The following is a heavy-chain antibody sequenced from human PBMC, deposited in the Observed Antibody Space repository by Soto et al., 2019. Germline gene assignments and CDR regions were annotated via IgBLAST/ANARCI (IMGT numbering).Heavy chain of an antibody. J-gene: IGHJ6*02. D-gene: IGHD6-13*01. CDR1: GYSFTSYW. CDR2: IYPGDSDT. CDR3: ARHSSSWYHGYYYGMDV. Sequence: EVQLVQSGAEVKKPGESLKISCKGSGYSFTSYWIGWVRQMPGKGLEWMGIIYPGDSDTRYSPSFQGQVTISADKSISTADLPWSRLKASDTGMYYCARHSSSWYHGYYYGMDVWGQGTTVTVSS. V-gene: IGHV5-51*01.